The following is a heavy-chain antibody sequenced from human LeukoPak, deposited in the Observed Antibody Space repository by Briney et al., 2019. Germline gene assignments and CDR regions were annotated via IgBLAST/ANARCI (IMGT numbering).Heavy chain of an antibody. V-gene: IGHV4-30-2*01. D-gene: IGHD3-22*01. CDR3: ARVLTYYYDSSGYHDAFDI. Sequence: SETLSLTCAVSGGSISSGSYSWSWIRQPPGRGLEWIGYIYHTGSTYYNPSLKSRVTISVDRSKNQFPLKLSSVTAADTAVHYCARVLTYYYDSSGYHDAFDIWGQGTMVTVSS. J-gene: IGHJ3*02. CDR1: GGSISSGSYS. CDR2: IYHTGST.